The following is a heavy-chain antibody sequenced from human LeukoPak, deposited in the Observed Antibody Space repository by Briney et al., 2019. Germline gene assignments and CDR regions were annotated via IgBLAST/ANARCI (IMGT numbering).Heavy chain of an antibody. CDR1: GFTFSSYS. CDR3: ARVGVVVPAAIRGAFDI. V-gene: IGHV3-21*01. J-gene: IGHJ3*02. Sequence: PGGSLRLSCAASGFTFSSYSMNWVRQAPGKGLEWVSSISSSSSYIYYADSVKGRFTISRDNAKNSLYLQMNSLRAEDTAVYYCARVGVVVPAAIRGAFDIWGQGTMVTVSS. D-gene: IGHD2-2*01. CDR2: ISSSSSYI.